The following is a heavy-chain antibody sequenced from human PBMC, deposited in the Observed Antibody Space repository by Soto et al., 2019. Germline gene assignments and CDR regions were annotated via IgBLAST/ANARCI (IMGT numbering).Heavy chain of an antibody. V-gene: IGHV3-33*07. CDR1: GFIFRRYG. Sequence: QVQLAESGGGVVQPGTSLRLSCAASGFIFRRYGMSWVRQAPGKGLEWVASIWNDGSYKYEEDSVKGRFTISRDIFKNTLSLQMDSLRGDDTGVYFCARGDESGNYFDSWGQGALVTVSS. CDR3: ARGDESGNYFDS. CDR2: IWNDGSYK. J-gene: IGHJ4*02.